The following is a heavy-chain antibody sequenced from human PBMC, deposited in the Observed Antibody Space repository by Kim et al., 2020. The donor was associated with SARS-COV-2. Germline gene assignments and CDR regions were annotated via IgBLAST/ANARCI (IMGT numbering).Heavy chain of an antibody. V-gene: IGHV3-21*01. CDR1: GFTFSSYS. J-gene: IGHJ6*02. D-gene: IGHD3-16*01. CDR3: ARRPRGIMITFGGVIASGMDV. Sequence: GGSLRLSCAASGFTFSSYSMNWVRQAPGKGLEWVSSISSSSSYIYYADSVKGRFTISRDNAKNSLYLQMNSLRAEDTAVYYCARRPRGIMITFGGVIASGMDVWGQGTTVTVSS. CDR2: ISSSSSYI.